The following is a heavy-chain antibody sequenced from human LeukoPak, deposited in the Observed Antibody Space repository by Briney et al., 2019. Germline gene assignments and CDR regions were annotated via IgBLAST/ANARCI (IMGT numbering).Heavy chain of an antibody. CDR2: IYYSGGT. CDR3: ARGEAASKSSSSWYADY. Sequence: PSETLSLTCTVSGASITNYYWSWIRQPPGKGLEWIGFIYYSGGTNYNPSLKNRVTISLDMSKNRFSLNLSSVTAADTAVYYCARGEAASKSSSSWYADYWGQGTLVTVSS. V-gene: IGHV4-59*01. J-gene: IGHJ4*02. CDR1: GASITNYY. D-gene: IGHD6-13*01.